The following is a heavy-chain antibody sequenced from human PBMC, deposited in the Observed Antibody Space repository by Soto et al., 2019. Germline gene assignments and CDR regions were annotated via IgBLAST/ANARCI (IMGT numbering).Heavy chain of an antibody. Sequence: ASVKVSCKASGYTFTGYYMHWVRQAPGQGLEWMGWINPNSGGTNYAQKFQGWVTMTRDTSISTAYMELSRLRSDDTAVYYCERDMVKIVVVPDAPQGIWFDPWGQGNLVTVSS. V-gene: IGHV1-2*04. D-gene: IGHD2-2*01. CDR2: INPNSGGT. CDR1: GYTFTGYY. J-gene: IGHJ5*02. CDR3: ERDMVKIVVVPDAPQGIWFDP.